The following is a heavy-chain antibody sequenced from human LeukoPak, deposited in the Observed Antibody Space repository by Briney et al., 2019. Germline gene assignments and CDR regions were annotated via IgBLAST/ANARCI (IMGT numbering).Heavy chain of an antibody. D-gene: IGHD3-22*01. CDR3: ARNYNDYSGNFF. CDR1: GGSISSYY. CDR2: IYYSGST. J-gene: IGHJ4*02. Sequence: SETLSLTCTVSGGSISSYYWSWIRQPPGKGLEWIGYIYYSGSTNYNPSLKSRVTISVDTSKNQFSLRLSSVTAADTAVYYCARNYNDYSGNFFWGQGTLVTVSS. V-gene: IGHV4-59*08.